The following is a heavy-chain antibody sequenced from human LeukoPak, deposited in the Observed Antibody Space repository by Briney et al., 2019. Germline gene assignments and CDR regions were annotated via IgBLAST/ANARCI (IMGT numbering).Heavy chain of an antibody. Sequence: SETLSLTCTVSGGSISSYYWSWIRQPPGKGLEWIGYIYYSGSTNYNPSLKSRLTLSVDTSKNQFSLKLSSVTAADTAVYYCARTTEAHSWRTRYYDYYMDVWGKGTTVAVSS. CDR1: GGSISSYY. J-gene: IGHJ6*03. D-gene: IGHD6-13*01. CDR2: IYYSGST. CDR3: ARTTEAHSWRTRYYDYYMDV. V-gene: IGHV4-59*01.